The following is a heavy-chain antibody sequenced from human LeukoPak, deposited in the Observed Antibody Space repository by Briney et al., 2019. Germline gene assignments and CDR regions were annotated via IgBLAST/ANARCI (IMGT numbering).Heavy chain of an antibody. CDR1: AYIFTNYA. CDR3: ARGMGTTTFADFDY. V-gene: IGHV1-18*01. J-gene: IGHJ4*02. CDR2: ISAHKCNK. D-gene: IGHD1/OR15-1a*01. Sequence: ESSVTLFCQASAYIFTNYAVSWVPQAAAKGLDWMGFISAHKCNKNYAQNLQGRVSMTTDSSASTAYMELRSLRADDTAVYYCARGMGTTTFADFDYWGQGTLVTV.